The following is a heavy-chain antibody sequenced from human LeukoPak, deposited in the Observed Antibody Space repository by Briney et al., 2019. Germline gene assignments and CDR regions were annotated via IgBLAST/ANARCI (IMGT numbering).Heavy chain of an antibody. CDR2: ITSGGNS. D-gene: IGHD2-2*01. V-gene: IGHV3-66*01. Sequence: GGSLRLSCAASGFIFSSYEMNWVRQAPGKGLEWVSVITSGGNSYYADSVKGRFTISRDNSKNTLYLQMNSLRAEDTAVYYCARGQCSSPSCRYFDYWGQGTLVTVSS. CDR1: GFIFSSYE. J-gene: IGHJ4*02. CDR3: ARGQCSSPSCRYFDY.